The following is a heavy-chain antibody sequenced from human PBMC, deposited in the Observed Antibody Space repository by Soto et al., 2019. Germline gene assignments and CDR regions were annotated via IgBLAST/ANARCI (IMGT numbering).Heavy chain of an antibody. CDR1: GGTFSSYA. CDR3: ASPYCSSTSCYDWFDP. CDR2: IIPIFGTA. Sequence: SVKVSCKASGGTFSSYAISWVRQAPGQGLEWMGGIIPIFGTANYAQKFQGRVTITADESTSTAYMELSSLRSEDTAVYYCASPYCSSTSCYDWFDPWGQGTLVTVSS. J-gene: IGHJ5*02. V-gene: IGHV1-69*13. D-gene: IGHD2-2*01.